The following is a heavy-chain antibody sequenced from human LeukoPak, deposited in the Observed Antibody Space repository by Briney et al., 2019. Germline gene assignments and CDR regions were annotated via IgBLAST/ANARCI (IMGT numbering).Heavy chain of an antibody. CDR2: ISGSGDST. CDR1: GFTFTSYA. V-gene: IGHV3-23*01. CDR3: ARDFPRTGTTGY. D-gene: IGHD1-7*01. Sequence: GGSLRLSCAVSGFTFTSYAISWVRQAPGKGLEWVSTISGSGDSTYYADSVKGRFTLSRDKSKNTVYLQMDSLRVADTAVYYCARDFPRTGTTGYWGQGTLVTVSS. J-gene: IGHJ4*02.